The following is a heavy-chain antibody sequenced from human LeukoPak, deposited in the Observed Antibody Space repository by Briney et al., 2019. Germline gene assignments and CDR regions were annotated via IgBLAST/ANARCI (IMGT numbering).Heavy chain of an antibody. Sequence: GGSLRLSCAASGFTFSSYAMSWVRQAPGKGLEWVSTISGSGGSTFYADSVKGRFTISRDNSKNTLYLQMNSLRAEDTAVYYCAKDVGSGYDPYYFDYWGQGTLVTVSS. CDR3: AKDVGSGYDPYYFDY. CDR2: ISGSGGST. D-gene: IGHD5-12*01. J-gene: IGHJ4*02. V-gene: IGHV3-23*01. CDR1: GFTFSSYA.